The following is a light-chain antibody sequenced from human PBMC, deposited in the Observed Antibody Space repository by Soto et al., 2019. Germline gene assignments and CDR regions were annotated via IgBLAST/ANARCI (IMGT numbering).Light chain of an antibody. V-gene: IGLV2-14*01. Sequence: QSALAQPASVSGSPGQSITISCAGTNRDVGGYNYVSWYQQYPGKAPKLIIYEVTYRPSGVSNRFSGSKSGNTASLTISGLQGEDEADYYCSSYSSSSALDVIFGGGTKLTVL. J-gene: IGLJ2*01. CDR3: SSYSSSSALDVI. CDR2: EVT. CDR1: NRDVGGYNY.